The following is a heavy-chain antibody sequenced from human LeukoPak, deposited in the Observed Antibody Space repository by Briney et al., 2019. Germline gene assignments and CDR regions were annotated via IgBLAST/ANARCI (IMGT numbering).Heavy chain of an antibody. D-gene: IGHD1-20*01. CDR1: GYTFTKYL. Sequence: ASVKVSCKTSGYTFTKYLIHWVRQAPGQGLEWVGTINPNGDATNYAPRLQGRLTLTQDTSTSTVYMELRGLTPDDTAVYYCARPLFCAFDNCGYWLAPWGPGTLVTVSS. V-gene: IGHV1-46*01. CDR3: ARPLFCAFDNCGYWLAP. J-gene: IGHJ5*02. CDR2: INPNGDAT.